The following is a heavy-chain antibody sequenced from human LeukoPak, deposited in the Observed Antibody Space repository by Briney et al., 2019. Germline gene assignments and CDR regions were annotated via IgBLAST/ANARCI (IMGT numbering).Heavy chain of an antibody. D-gene: IGHD6-13*01. V-gene: IGHV4-59*01. CDR3: ASEEQQLLGY. CDR1: GSSISSYY. Sequence: SETLSLTCTVSGSSISSYYWSWIRQPPGKGLEWIGYIYYSGSTNYNPSLKSRVTISVDSSKNQFSLKLSSVTAADTAVYYCASEEQQLLGYWGQGTLVTVSS. CDR2: IYYSGST. J-gene: IGHJ4*02.